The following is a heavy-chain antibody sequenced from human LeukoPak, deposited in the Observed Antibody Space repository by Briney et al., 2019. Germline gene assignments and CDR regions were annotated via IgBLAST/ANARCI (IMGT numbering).Heavy chain of an antibody. CDR3: AKYGDSDALDI. V-gene: IGHV3-33*06. CDR2: IWYDGSNK. CDR1: GFTFSRHG. Sequence: GGSLRLSCVASGFTFSRHGMHWVRQAPGKGLEWVTVIWYDGSNKYYADSVKGRFTISRDNSKNTLYLQMNSLRAEDTAVYYCAKYGDSDALDIWGQGTMVTVSS. D-gene: IGHD4-17*01. J-gene: IGHJ3*02.